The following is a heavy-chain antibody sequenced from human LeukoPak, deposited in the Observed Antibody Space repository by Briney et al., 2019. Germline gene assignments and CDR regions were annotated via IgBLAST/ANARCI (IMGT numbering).Heavy chain of an antibody. Sequence: GGSLRLSCAASGFTFSSYGMHWVRQAPGKGLEWVAVIWYDGSNKYYADSVKGRFTISRDNSKNTLYLQMNSLRAEDTAVYYYARELSALGHYYYYGMDVWGQGTTVTVSS. D-gene: IGHD3-16*02. CDR1: GFTFSSYG. CDR2: IWYDGSNK. CDR3: ARELSALGHYYYYGMDV. J-gene: IGHJ6*02. V-gene: IGHV3-33*01.